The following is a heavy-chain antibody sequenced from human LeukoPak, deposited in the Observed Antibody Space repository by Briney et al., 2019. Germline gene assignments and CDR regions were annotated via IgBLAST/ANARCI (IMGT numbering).Heavy chain of an antibody. J-gene: IGHJ4*02. CDR3: ASATPRSGYDFDY. CDR2: IYYSGST. Sequence: SETLSLTCTVSGGSISSYYWSWIRQPPGKGLDWIGYIYYSGSTNYNPSLKSRVTISVDTSKNQFSLKPSSVTAADTAVYYCASATPRSGYDFDYWGQGTLVTVSS. V-gene: IGHV4-59*01. D-gene: IGHD5-12*01. CDR1: GGSISSYY.